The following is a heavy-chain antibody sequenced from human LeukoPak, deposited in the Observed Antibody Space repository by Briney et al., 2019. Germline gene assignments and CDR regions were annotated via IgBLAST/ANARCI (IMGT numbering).Heavy chain of an antibody. D-gene: IGHD2-15*01. CDR3: ARAGYCSGGSCHGSDY. J-gene: IGHJ4*02. V-gene: IGHV3-33*01. Sequence: GRSLRLSCAASGFTFSSYGMHWVGQAPGKGLEWVAAIWYDGSIQYYADSVKGRFTISRDNSKNTLYLQMDSLRAEDTAVYYCARAGYCSGGSCHGSDYWGQGTLVSVSS. CDR1: GFTFSSYG. CDR2: IWYDGSIQ.